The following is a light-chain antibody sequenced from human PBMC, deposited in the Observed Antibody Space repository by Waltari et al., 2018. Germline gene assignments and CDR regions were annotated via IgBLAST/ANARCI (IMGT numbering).Light chain of an antibody. Sequence: QLVLTQSPSASASLGASVKLTCTLSSGHSSYAIAWHQQQPEKGPRYLMKLNSDGRHSKGDGIPDRFSGSSSGAERYLTISSLQSEDEADYYCQTWGTGYWVFGGGTKLTVL. CDR3: QTWGTGYWV. V-gene: IGLV4-69*01. CDR1: SGHSSYA. CDR2: LNSDGRH. J-gene: IGLJ3*02.